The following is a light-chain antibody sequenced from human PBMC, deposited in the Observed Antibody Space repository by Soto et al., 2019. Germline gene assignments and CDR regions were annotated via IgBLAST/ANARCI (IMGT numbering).Light chain of an antibody. CDR1: QGISSY. V-gene: IGKV1-8*01. J-gene: IGKJ5*01. CDR3: QQYYSYPSIT. Sequence: AIRMTQSPSSLSASTGDRVTITCRASQGISSYLAWYQQKPGKAPKLLIYAASTLQSGVPSRFSGSGSGTDFTLTISCLQSGDFATYYCQQYYSYPSITFGQGTRLEI. CDR2: AAS.